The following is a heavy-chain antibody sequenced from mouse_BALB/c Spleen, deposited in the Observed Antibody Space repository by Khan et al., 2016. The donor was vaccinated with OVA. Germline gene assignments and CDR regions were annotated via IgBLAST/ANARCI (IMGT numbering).Heavy chain of an antibody. V-gene: IGHV1-7*01. CDR2: INPSTGYT. J-gene: IGHJ2*01. Sequence: QVQLQQSGAELAKPGASVKMSCKASGYTFINYWILWVKQRPGQGLEWIGDINPSTGYTEYNQNFKDKATLTADTSSSAAYMQLSSLTSEDSAVYSCARRGLRWDLDYWGQGTTLTVSA. D-gene: IGHD1-1*01. CDR1: GYTFINYW. CDR3: ARRGLRWDLDY.